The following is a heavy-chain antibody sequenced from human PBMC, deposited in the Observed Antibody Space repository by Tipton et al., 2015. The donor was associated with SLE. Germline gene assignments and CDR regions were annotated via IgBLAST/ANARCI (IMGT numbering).Heavy chain of an antibody. J-gene: IGHJ3*02. CDR1: GFTFDDYA. Sequence: SLRLSCAASGFTFDDYAMHWVRQAPGKGLEWVSGISWNSGSIGYADSVKGRFTISRDHAKNSLYLQMNSLRAEDTALYYCAKDMGVGAWNAFDIWGQGTMVTVSS. V-gene: IGHV3-9*01. CDR2: ISWNSGSI. D-gene: IGHD1-26*01. CDR3: AKDMGVGAWNAFDI.